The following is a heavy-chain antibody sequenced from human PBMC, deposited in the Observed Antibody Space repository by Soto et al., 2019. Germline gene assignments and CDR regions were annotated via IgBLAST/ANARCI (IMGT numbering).Heavy chain of an antibody. CDR2: IIPIFGTA. CDR3: AREDLGDGYNSGIFDY. V-gene: IGHV1-69*01. Sequence: QVQLVQSGAEVKKPGSSVKVSCKASGGTFSSYAISWVRQAPGHGLEWMGGIIPIFGTANYAQKFQGRVTITADESTSTAYMELSSLRSEDTAVYYCAREDLGDGYNSGIFDYWGQGTLVTVSS. CDR1: GGTFSSYA. J-gene: IGHJ4*02. D-gene: IGHD5-12*01.